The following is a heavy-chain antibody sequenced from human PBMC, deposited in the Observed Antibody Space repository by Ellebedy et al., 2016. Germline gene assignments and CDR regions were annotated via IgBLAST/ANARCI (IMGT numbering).Heavy chain of an antibody. CDR2: IYPGDSDT. V-gene: IGHV5-51*01. D-gene: IGHD3-10*01. J-gene: IGHJ4*02. CDR3: ASLLGGSGSYTYYSDY. CDR1: GYSFTSYW. Sequence: GESLKISXKGSGYSFTSYWIGWVRQMPGKGLEWMGIIYPGDSDTRYSPSFQGQVTISADKSISTAYLQWSSLKASDTAMYYCASLLGGSGSYTYYSDYWGQGTLVTVSS.